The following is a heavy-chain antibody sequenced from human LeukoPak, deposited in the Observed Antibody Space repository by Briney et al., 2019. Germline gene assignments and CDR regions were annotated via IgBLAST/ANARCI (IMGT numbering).Heavy chain of an antibody. CDR3: ATIAVAGSENYFDY. CDR1: GYSISSGYY. CDR2: IYHSGST. D-gene: IGHD6-19*01. Sequence: PSETLSLTCTVSGYSISSGYYWGWIRQPPGKGLEWIGSIYHSGSTYYNPSLKSRVTISVDTSKNQFSLKPSSVTAADTAVYYCATIAVAGSENYFDYWGQGTLVTVSS. J-gene: IGHJ4*02. V-gene: IGHV4-38-2*02.